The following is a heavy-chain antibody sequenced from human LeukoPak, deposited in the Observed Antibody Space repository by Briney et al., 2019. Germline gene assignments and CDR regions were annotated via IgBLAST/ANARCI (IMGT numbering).Heavy chain of an antibody. J-gene: IGHJ6*03. V-gene: IGHV3-21*01. Sequence: SGGSLRLSCAASGFTFSSYSMNWVRQAPGKGLEWVSSISSSSSYIYYADSVKGRFTISRDNAKNSLYLQMNSLRAEDTAVYYCARAREVYYYYMDVWGKGTTVTVSS. CDR2: ISSSSSYI. CDR3: ARAREVYYYYMDV. CDR1: GFTFSSYS.